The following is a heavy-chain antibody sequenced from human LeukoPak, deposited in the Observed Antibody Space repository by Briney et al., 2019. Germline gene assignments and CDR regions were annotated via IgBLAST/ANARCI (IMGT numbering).Heavy chain of an antibody. V-gene: IGHV4-4*07. J-gene: IGHJ3*02. CDR1: GGSISSYY. CDR3: ASGGSGWTGGAFDI. Sequence: SETLSLTCTVSGGSISSYYWSWIRQPAGKGLEWIGRIYTSGSTDYNPSLKSRVTMSVDTSKNQFSLKLTSVTAADTAVYYCASGGSGWTGGAFDIWGQGTMVTVSS. D-gene: IGHD6-19*01. CDR2: IYTSGST.